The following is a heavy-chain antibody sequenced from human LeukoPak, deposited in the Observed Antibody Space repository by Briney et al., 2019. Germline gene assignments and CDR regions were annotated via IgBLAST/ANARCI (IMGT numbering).Heavy chain of an antibody. CDR1: GFTFSTYD. J-gene: IGHJ4*02. Sequence: GGSLRLSCAASGFTFSTYDFHWIRQTTGKGLEWVSATGTAGDTWYSGSVKGRFTISRENAKSSMYLQMNSLRVGDTAVYYCARQNRNGFDYWGQGTLVTVSS. V-gene: IGHV3-13*01. CDR3: ARQNRNGFDY. D-gene: IGHD2-8*01. CDR2: TGTAGDT.